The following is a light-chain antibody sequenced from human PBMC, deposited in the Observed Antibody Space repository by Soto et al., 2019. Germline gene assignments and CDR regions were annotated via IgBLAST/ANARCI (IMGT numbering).Light chain of an antibody. CDR1: SSNIGSNT. CDR2: SNS. V-gene: IGLV1-44*01. CDR3: GSWGDSLNSFFV. Sequence: QSVLTQPPSASGTPGQRVTISCSGSSSNIGSNTVNWYQHLPGTAPRLLIYSNSQRPSGVPDRFSGSKSGTSASLAISGLQSEDEADYYCGSWGDSLNSFFVFGTGTQLTVL. J-gene: IGLJ1*01.